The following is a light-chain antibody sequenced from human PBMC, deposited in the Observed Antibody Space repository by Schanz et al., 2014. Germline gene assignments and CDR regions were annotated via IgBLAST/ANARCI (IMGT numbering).Light chain of an antibody. CDR1: QSVSSN. V-gene: IGKV3-15*01. CDR3: QQYDNWWT. Sequence: EIVMTQSPATLSVSPGERATLSCRASQSVSSNLAWFQQKPGQAPRLLIYGASTRATGFPARFSGSGSGTEFPLTISSLQSEDFAVYYCQQYDNWWTFGPGTKVEGK. CDR2: GAS. J-gene: IGKJ1*01.